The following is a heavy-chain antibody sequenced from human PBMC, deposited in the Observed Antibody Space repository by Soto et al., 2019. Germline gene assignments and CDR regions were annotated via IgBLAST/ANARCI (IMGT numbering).Heavy chain of an antibody. D-gene: IGHD2-2*01. CDR1: GGTFSSYA. J-gene: IGHJ4*02. CDR3: ARGRSDIVLVPAAAQTVYYFDY. CDR2: IIPIFGTA. Sequence: QVQLVQSGAEVKKPGSSVKVSCKASGGTFSSYAISWVRQAPGQGLEWMGGIIPIFGTANYAQKFQGRVTITADESTSTAYLELSSLRSEDTAVYYCARGRSDIVLVPAAAQTVYYFDYWGQGTLVTVPS. V-gene: IGHV1-69*12.